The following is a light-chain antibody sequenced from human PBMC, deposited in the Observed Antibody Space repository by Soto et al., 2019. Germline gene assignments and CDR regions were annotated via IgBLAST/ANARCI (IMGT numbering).Light chain of an antibody. V-gene: IGKV3-11*01. CDR1: QSVSSY. CDR2: DAS. J-gene: IGKJ1*01. CDR3: QQRGNWPRT. Sequence: IVLTQSPATLSLSPGERATLSCRASQSVSSYLAWYQQKPGQAPRLLIYDASNRATGIPARFSGSGSGTDFTLTISSLEPEDFAVYYCQQRGNWPRTFGQGTKVDIK.